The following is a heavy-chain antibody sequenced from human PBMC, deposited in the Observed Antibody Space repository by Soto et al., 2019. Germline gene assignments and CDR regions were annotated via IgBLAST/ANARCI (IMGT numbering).Heavy chain of an antibody. Sequence: GGSLRLSCVDTGLASGLTFSSFAMSWVRQAPGKGLEWVSGISAGGSRTYYADSVKGRFTISRDNSKNTLYIQMKSLRAQATAVYFCANPGLYDSGYAGSWGQGTQVTVSS. CDR3: ANPGLYDSGYAGS. CDR2: ISAGGSRT. CDR1: GLASGLTFSSFA. D-gene: IGHD3-22*01. V-gene: IGHV3-23*01. J-gene: IGHJ4*02.